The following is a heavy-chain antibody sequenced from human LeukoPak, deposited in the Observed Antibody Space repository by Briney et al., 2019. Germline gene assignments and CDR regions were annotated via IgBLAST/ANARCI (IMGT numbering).Heavy chain of an antibody. D-gene: IGHD3-22*01. J-gene: IGHJ3*02. CDR1: GFTLSSYS. V-gene: IGHV3-21*01. CDR2: ISSSSSYI. CDR3: ARDQYYYDSSGYYQDAFDI. Sequence: GGSLRLSCAASGFTLSSYSMNWVRQAPGKGLEWVSSISSSSSYIYYADSVKGLFTISRDNAKNSLYLQMNSLRAEDTAVYYCARDQYYYDSSGYYQDAFDIWGQGTMVTVSS.